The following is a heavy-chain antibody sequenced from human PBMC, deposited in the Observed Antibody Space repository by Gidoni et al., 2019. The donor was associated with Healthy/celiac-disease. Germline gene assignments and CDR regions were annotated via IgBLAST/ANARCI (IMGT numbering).Heavy chain of an antibody. CDR1: GPTFTSYA. CDR2: ISYDGSNK. CDR3: AGDYGDYTYYYYGMDV. Sequence: QVQLAVSGGGVVLPGGSLRLPCAASGPTFTSYAMPGVRQAPGKGLYWVAVISYDGSNKYYADSVKGRFTISRDNSKNTLYLQMNSLRAEDTAVYYCAGDYGDYTYYYYGMDVWGRGTTVTVSS. J-gene: IGHJ6*02. V-gene: IGHV3-30-3*01. D-gene: IGHD4-17*01.